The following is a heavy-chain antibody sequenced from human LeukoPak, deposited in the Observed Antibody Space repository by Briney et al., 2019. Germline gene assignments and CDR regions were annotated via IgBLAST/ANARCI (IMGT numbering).Heavy chain of an antibody. V-gene: IGHV3-30-3*01. CDR3: ARAPDFWSGYFDY. D-gene: IGHD3-3*01. J-gene: IGHJ4*02. Sequence: QPGRSLRLSCAASGFTFSSYAMHWVRQAPGKGLEWVAVISYDGSNKYYADSVKGRFTISRDNSKNTLYLQMNSLRAEDTAVYYCARAPDFWSGYFDYWGQGILVTVSS. CDR1: GFTFSSYA. CDR2: ISYDGSNK.